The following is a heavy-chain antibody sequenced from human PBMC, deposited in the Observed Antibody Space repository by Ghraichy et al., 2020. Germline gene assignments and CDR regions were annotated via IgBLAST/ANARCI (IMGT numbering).Heavy chain of an antibody. J-gene: IGHJ4*02. CDR2: MSGSGIST. V-gene: IGHV3-23*01. CDR1: GFTFSSYA. CDR3: ANLYSGNPKLGC. Sequence: GESLNISCAASGFTFSSYAMNWVRQAPGKGLEWVSAMSGSGISTYYADSVKGRFTISRDNSKNTLYLQMNRLRADDTAVYYCANLYSGNPKLGCWGQGTLVTVSS. D-gene: IGHD4-23*01.